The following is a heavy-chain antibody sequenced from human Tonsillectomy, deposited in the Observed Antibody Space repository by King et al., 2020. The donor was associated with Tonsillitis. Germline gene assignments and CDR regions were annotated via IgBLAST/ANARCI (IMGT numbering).Heavy chain of an antibody. Sequence: VQLQQWGAGLLKPSETLSLTCAVYGGSFSGYYWSWIRQPPGKGLEWIGEINHSGSTNYISSLKRRGTISVDTSKNHFSLNLTSVTAADTAVYYCARVSTMVRAPLPNWYFDLWGRGTLVTVSS. CDR2: INHSGST. V-gene: IGHV4-34*01. J-gene: IGHJ2*01. CDR1: GGSFSGYY. D-gene: IGHD3-10*01. CDR3: ARVSTMVRAPLPNWYFDL.